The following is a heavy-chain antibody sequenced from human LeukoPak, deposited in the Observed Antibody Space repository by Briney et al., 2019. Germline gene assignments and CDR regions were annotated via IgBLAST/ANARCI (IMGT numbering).Heavy chain of an antibody. Sequence: SETLSLTCTVSGGSISSYYWSWIRQPPGKGLEWIGYIYYSGSTNYNPSLKSRVTISVDTSKNQFSLKLSSVTAADTAVYYCARKPYGGYVGFDYWGQGTLVTVSS. CDR2: IYYSGST. CDR3: ARKPYGGYVGFDY. V-gene: IGHV4-59*01. CDR1: GGSISSYY. J-gene: IGHJ4*02. D-gene: IGHD5-12*01.